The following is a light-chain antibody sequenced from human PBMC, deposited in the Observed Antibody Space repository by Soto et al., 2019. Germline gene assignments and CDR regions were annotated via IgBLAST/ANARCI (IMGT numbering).Light chain of an antibody. Sequence: QPVLTQSPSASASLGASVKLTCTLSSGHSSYAIAWHQQQPEKGPRYLMKLDSDGSHTKGDAIPDRFSGSSSGAERYLTISRLQSEDEADYYCQTWCTGIHVVFGGGTKLTVL. CDR3: QTWCTGIHVV. CDR1: SGHSSYA. J-gene: IGLJ2*01. V-gene: IGLV4-69*01. CDR2: LDSDGSH.